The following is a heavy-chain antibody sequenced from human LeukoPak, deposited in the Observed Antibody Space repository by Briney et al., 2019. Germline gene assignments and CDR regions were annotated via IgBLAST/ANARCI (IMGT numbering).Heavy chain of an antibody. CDR1: GGSISSSNW. D-gene: IGHD3-3*01. Sequence: SGTLSLTCAVSGGSISSSNWWSWVRQPPGKGLEWIGEIYHSGSTNYNPSLKSRVTISVDKSKNQFSLKLSSVTAADTAVYYCARGNRQFPIFGVVFFDYWGQGTLVTVSS. CDR3: ARGNRQFPIFGVVFFDY. CDR2: IYHSGST. J-gene: IGHJ4*02. V-gene: IGHV4-4*02.